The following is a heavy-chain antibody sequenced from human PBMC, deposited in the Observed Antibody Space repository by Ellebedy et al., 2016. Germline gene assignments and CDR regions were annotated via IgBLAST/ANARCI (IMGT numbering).Heavy chain of an antibody. D-gene: IGHD2-15*01. CDR3: ARGCSGGSCYYYGMDV. CDR2: IYHSGST. V-gene: IGHV4-4*02. Sequence: GSLRLXCAVSGGSISSSNWWSWVRQPPGKGLEWIGEIYHSGSTNYNPSLKSRVTISVDKSKNQFSLKLSSVTAADTAVYNCARGCSGGSCYYYGMDVWGQGTTVTVSS. CDR1: GGSISSSNW. J-gene: IGHJ6*02.